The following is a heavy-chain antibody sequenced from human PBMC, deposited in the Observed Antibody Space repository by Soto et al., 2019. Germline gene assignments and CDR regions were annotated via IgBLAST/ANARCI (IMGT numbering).Heavy chain of an antibody. CDR2: IRSKVNTYAT. CDR1: GFTFSDSA. CDR3: TIRRDWGAMDPLDY. V-gene: IGHV3-73*02. J-gene: IGHJ4*02. Sequence: EVQLVESGGGLVQPGGSLKLSCAASGFTFSDSAMQWVRQASGNGLAWVGRIRSKVNTYATAYAASVKGRFTISRDESMNTSYLQMSSQTTEDAAVYYCTIRRDWGAMDPLDYWGQGTLVTVSS. D-gene: IGHD3-16*01.